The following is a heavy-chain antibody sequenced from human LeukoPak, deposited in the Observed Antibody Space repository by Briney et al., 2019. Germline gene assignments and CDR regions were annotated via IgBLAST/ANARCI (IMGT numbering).Heavy chain of an antibody. CDR3: ARDSGDVGYDAFDI. D-gene: IGHD3-10*01. CDR1: GYTFTGYY. V-gene: IGHV1-2*02. J-gene: IGHJ3*02. Sequence: ASVKVSCKASGYTFTGYYMHWVRQAPGQGLEWMGWINPNSGGTDYAQKLQGRVTMTTDTSTSTAYMELRSLRSDDTAVYYCARDSGDVGYDAFDIWGQGTMVTVSS. CDR2: INPNSGGT.